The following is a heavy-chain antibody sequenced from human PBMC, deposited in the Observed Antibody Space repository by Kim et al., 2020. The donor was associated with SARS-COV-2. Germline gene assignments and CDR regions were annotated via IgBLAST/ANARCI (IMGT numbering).Heavy chain of an antibody. J-gene: IGHJ4*02. Sequence: GGSLRLSCAASGFTFSNYAMHWVRQAPGKGLEWVAIISYDGSNKYYADSVKGRFTLSRDNSKNTLYLQMNSLRAEDTAVYYCAISLVTRGYYFDYWGQGTLVTVSS. D-gene: IGHD2-21*02. CDR3: AISLVTRGYYFDY. V-gene: IGHV3-30*04. CDR1: GFTFSNYA. CDR2: ISYDGSNK.